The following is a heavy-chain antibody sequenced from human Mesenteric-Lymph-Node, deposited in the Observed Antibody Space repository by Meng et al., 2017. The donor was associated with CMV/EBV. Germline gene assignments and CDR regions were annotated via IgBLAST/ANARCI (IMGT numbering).Heavy chain of an antibody. CDR1: GYTFRSIG. V-gene: IGHV1-18*01. CDR3: ATLVSTSTPRETNWFDP. D-gene: IGHD2-2*01. CDR2: INTNNGNT. Sequence: ASVKVSCKASGYTFRSIGISWVRQAPGQGLEWMGWINTNNGNTHYAQNLQGRVTMTIDTSTSTAYMEVRSLRSDDTAVYYCATLVSTSTPRETNWFDPWGQGTLVTVSS. J-gene: IGHJ5*02.